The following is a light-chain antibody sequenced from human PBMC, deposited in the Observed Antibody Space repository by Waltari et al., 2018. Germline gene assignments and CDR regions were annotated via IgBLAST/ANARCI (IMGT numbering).Light chain of an antibody. J-gene: IGKJ4*01. Sequence: IQLTQSPSSLSASVGDRVTITCRPSQGISSYLAWYQQKPGKAPKLLIYAASTLQYGVPSRFSGSGYGTDFTLTINSLQPEDFATYYCQQLISYPLTFGGGTRVEI. V-gene: IGKV1-9*01. CDR2: AAS. CDR1: QGISSY. CDR3: QQLISYPLT.